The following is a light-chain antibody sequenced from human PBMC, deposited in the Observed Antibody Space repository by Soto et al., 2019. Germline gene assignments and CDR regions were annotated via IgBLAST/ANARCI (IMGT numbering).Light chain of an antibody. V-gene: IGKV1-5*01. Sequence: DIQMTQSPSTLSASVGDRVTITCRASENINKWLAWYQQRPGTVPKLLIYDASSLESGVPSRFSGSGSGTEFTLTISSLQPDDFATYYCQQYNSYPWTFGQGTKVDIK. CDR3: QQYNSYPWT. CDR2: DAS. J-gene: IGKJ1*01. CDR1: ENINKW.